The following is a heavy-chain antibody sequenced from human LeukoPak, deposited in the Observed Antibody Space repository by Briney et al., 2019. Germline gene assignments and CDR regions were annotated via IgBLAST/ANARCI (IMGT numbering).Heavy chain of an antibody. CDR1: GFTLSSYG. Sequence: GGSLRLSCAASGFTLSSYGMHWVRQAPGKGLEWVAFIRYDGSNKYYADSVKGRFTISRDNSKNTPYLQMNSLRAEDTAVYYCAKVGYYGSGSYYTSGVDYWGQGTLVTVSS. CDR3: AKVGYYGSGSYYTSGVDY. J-gene: IGHJ4*02. CDR2: IRYDGSNK. V-gene: IGHV3-30*02. D-gene: IGHD3-10*01.